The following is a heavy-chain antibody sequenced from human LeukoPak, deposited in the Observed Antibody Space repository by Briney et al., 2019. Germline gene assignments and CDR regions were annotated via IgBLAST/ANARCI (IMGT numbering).Heavy chain of an antibody. V-gene: IGHV4-59*08. D-gene: IGHD6-19*01. CDR1: AGSISSYY. Sequence: PSETLSLTCTVSAGSISSYYWSWIRQPPGKGLEWIGYIYYSGSTNYNPSLKSRVTISVDTSKNQFSLKLSSVTAADTAVYYCARHPSSGAPFDYWGQGTLVTVSS. CDR2: IYYSGST. CDR3: ARHPSSGAPFDY. J-gene: IGHJ4*02.